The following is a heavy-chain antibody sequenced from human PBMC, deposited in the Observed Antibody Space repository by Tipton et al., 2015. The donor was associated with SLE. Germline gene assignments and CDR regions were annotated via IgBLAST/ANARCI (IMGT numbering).Heavy chain of an antibody. CDR1: GYTFISYV. V-gene: IGHV1-18*01. J-gene: IGHJ4*02. CDR3: ARGTGDIRY. CDR2: ISTYRNHT. Sequence: QSGAEVKKPGASVKVSCKASGYTFISYVMNWVRHAPGQGLEWMGWISTYRNHTSYAQNFQGRLTMTTDTSTATAYMELRSLKSDDTALYYCARGTGDIRYWGQGTLVTVSS. D-gene: IGHD7-27*01.